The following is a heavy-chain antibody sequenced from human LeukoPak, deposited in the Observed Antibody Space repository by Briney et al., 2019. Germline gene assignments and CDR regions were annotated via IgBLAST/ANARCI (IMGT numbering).Heavy chain of an antibody. CDR1: GFAFSTYS. J-gene: IGHJ2*01. V-gene: IGHV3-48*02. Sequence: HLGGSVRLSCAASGFAFSTYSMNWVRQAPGKGLEWVSYIRSGDTIYYADSVKGRFTISRDNAENSLFLQMNSLRDEDTALYYCARDSHWSFDGGGRPTLVTVSS. CDR2: IRSGDTI. CDR3: ARDSHWSFDG.